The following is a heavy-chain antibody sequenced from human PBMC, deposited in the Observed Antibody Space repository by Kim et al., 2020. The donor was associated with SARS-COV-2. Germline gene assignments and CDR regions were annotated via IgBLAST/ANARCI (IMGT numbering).Heavy chain of an antibody. CDR2: IYSGGST. CDR3: ARDFVTAISGQYGMDV. V-gene: IGHV3-66*01. J-gene: IGHJ6*02. Sequence: GGSLRLSCAASGFTVSSNYMSWVRQAPGKGLEWVSVIYSGGSTYYADSVKGRFTISRDNSKNTLYLQMNSLRPEDTAVYYCARDFVTAISGQYGMDVWGQGTTVTVSS. D-gene: IGHD2-21*02. CDR1: GFTVSSNY.